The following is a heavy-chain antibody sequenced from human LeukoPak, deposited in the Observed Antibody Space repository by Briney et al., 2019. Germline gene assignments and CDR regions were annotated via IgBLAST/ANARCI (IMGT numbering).Heavy chain of an antibody. J-gene: IGHJ4*02. CDR2: VNHSGST. V-gene: IGHV4-34*01. CDR3: ARRRTLAAAVQLDDY. D-gene: IGHD6-13*01. Sequence: SETLSLTCAVDGGSFSGYYWSWIRQPPGKGLEWIGEVNHSGSTNYNPSLKSRVTISVDTSKNQFSLKLSSVTAADTAVYYCARRRTLAAAVQLDDYWGQGTLVTVSS. CDR1: GGSFSGYY.